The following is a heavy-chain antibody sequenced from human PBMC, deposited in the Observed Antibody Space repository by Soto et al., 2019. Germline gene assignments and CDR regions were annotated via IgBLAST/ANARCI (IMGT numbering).Heavy chain of an antibody. V-gene: IGHV4-30-2*01. Sequence: SETLSLTCAVSGGSISSGGYSWSWIRQPPGKGLEWIGYIYHSGSTYYNPSLKSRVTISVDRPKNQFSLKLSSVTAADTAVYYCARARGWGSSWYKSDGLNWFDPWGQGTLVTVSS. J-gene: IGHJ5*02. CDR2: IYHSGST. CDR3: ARARGWGSSWYKSDGLNWFDP. D-gene: IGHD6-13*01. CDR1: GGSISSGGYS.